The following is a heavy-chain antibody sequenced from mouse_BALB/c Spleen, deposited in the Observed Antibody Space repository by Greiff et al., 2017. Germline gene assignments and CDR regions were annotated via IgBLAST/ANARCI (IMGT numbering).Heavy chain of an antibody. CDR1: GYTFTSYW. CDR2: INPSTGYT. D-gene: IGHD2-4*01. V-gene: IGHV1-7*01. Sequence: VQLQESGAELAKPGASVKMSCKASGYTFTSYWMHWVKQRPGQGLEWIGYINPSTGYTEYNQKFKDKATLTADKSSSTAYMQLSSLTSEDSAVYYCARVGSYDYEFAYWGQGTLVTVSA. CDR3: ARVGSYDYEFAY. J-gene: IGHJ3*01.